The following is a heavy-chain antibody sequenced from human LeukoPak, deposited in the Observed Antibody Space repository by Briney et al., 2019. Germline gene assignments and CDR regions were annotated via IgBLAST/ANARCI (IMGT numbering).Heavy chain of an antibody. Sequence: ASVKVSCKASGYTFTSYGISWVRQAPGQGLEWMGWISAYNGNTNYAQKLQGRVTMTTDISTSTAYMELRSLRSDDTAVYYCARGGGIVVVITNDAFDIWGQGTMVTVSS. CDR1: GYTFTSYG. CDR3: ARGGGIVVVITNDAFDI. D-gene: IGHD3-22*01. CDR2: ISAYNGNT. V-gene: IGHV1-18*01. J-gene: IGHJ3*02.